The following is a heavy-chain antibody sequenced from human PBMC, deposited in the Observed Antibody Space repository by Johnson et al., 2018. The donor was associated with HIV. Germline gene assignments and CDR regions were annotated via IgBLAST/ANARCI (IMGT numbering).Heavy chain of an antibody. CDR1: GFTFSSYA. V-gene: IGHV3-30-3*01. J-gene: IGHJ3*02. CDR2: ISYDGSNK. CDR3: ARGLAADAFDI. Sequence: QVQLVESGGGVVQPGRSLRLSCAASGFTFSSYAMHWVRQAPGKGLEWVAVISYDGSNKYYADSVKGRFTISRDNSKNTLYRQMNSLRAEDTAVYYCARGLAADAFDIWGQGTMVTVSS. D-gene: IGHD6-13*01.